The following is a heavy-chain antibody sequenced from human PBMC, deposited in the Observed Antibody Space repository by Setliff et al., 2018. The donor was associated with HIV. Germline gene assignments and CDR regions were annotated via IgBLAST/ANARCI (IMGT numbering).Heavy chain of an antibody. V-gene: IGHV4-59*01. J-gene: IGHJ6*02. CDR2: IYSSGST. Sequence: SETLSLTCTVSGGSISSYYWSWIRQPPGKGLEWIGYIYSSGSTNYNPSLKSRVTISVDTSKNQFSLNLSSVTAADTAVYYCARVETTVRGATYGMDVWGQGTTVTVSS. D-gene: IGHD3-10*01. CDR3: ARVETTVRGATYGMDV. CDR1: GGSISSYY.